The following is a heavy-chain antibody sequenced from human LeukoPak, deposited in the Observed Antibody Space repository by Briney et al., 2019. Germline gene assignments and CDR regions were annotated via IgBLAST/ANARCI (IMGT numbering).Heavy chain of an antibody. D-gene: IGHD3-22*01. V-gene: IGHV4-4*07. CDR2: IYTSGRT. J-gene: IGHJ6*03. CDR1: GGSISGDY. CDR3: ASSDYYDSSDYYYYYMDV. Sequence: SETLSLTCTVSGGSISGDYWSWIRQPAGTGLEWIGRIYTSGRTIYNPSLKSRVTMSVDTSKNQFSLRLNSVTAADTAVYYCASSDYYDSSDYYYYYMDVWGKGTTVTISS.